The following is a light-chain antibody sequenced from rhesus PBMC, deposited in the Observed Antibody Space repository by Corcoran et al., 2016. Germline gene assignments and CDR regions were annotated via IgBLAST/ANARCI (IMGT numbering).Light chain of an antibody. CDR1: QTISRW. Sequence: DIQLTQSPSSLSASVGDTVTITCRASQTISRWLDWHQQKPGQAPKPLIFNASTLPGGVTSRFSGSGSGTEFTLTISSLQPEDFATYYCLQYSSGPLTFGGGTKVELK. V-gene: IGKV1-22*01. J-gene: IGKJ4*01. CDR2: NAS. CDR3: LQYSSGPLT.